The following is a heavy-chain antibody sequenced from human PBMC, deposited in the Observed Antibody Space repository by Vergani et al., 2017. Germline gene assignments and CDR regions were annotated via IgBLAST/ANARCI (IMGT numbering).Heavy chain of an antibody. Sequence: QVQLVESGGGLVKPGGSLRLSCAASGFTFSDYYMSWIRQAPGKGLEWVSYISSRSSYTNYADSVKGRFTISRDNAKNSLYLQMNSLRAEDQAVYYCARESGGYSSSWYASYYYYYMDVWGKGTTVTVSS. J-gene: IGHJ6*03. CDR2: ISSRSSYT. V-gene: IGHV3-11*06. CDR3: ARESGGYSSSWYASYYYYYMDV. CDR1: GFTFSDYY. D-gene: IGHD6-13*01.